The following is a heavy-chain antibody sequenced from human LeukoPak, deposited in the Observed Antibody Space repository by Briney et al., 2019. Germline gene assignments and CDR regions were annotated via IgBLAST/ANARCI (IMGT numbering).Heavy chain of an antibody. J-gene: IGHJ2*01. CDR3: AXEEVAVDLPYXXFDL. V-gene: IGHV4-61*02. Sequence: SQTLSLTCTVSGGSISSGSYYWSWIRQPAGKGLEWIGRIYTSGSTNYNPSLKSRVTISVDTSKNQFSLKLSSVTAADTAVYYCAXEEVAVDLPYXXFDLWGRGTLXTXXS. CDR1: GGSISSGSYY. D-gene: IGHD6-19*01. CDR2: IYTSGST.